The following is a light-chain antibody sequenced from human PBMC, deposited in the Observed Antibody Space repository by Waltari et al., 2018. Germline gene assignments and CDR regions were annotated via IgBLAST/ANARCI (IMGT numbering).Light chain of an antibody. CDR3: QSYDSSLSGSEV. CDR2: GNI. J-gene: IGLJ1*01. CDR1: SSHIGAGYD. V-gene: IGLV1-40*01. Sequence: QSVLTQPPSVSGAPGHRVTISSNASSSHIGAGYDVHWYQQLPGTAPKLLIYGNINRPSGVPDRFSGSKSGTSASLAITGLQAEDEADYYCQSYDSSLSGSEVFGTGTKVTVL.